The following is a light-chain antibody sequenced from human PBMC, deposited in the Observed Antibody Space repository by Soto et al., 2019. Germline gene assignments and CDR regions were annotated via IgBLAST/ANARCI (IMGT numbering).Light chain of an antibody. V-gene: IGKV3-11*01. J-gene: IGKJ5*01. CDR2: DGS. CDR1: QNLHSF. Sequence: EIVLTQSPATLSVSPGERVTLSLRASQNLHSFLNWYQQRPGQAPRPLIYDGSKRAAGVPDRISGDGSGTDYTLTISSLEPEDFAVYYCQQRTRWPMTFGQGTRLEI. CDR3: QQRTRWPMT.